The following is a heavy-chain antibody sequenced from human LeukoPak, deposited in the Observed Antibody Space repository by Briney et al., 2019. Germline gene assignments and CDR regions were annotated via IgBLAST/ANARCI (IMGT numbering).Heavy chain of an antibody. CDR3: ARWAAAHYYYGMDV. J-gene: IGHJ6*02. D-gene: IGHD1-26*01. CDR2: IIPILGIA. V-gene: IGHV1-69*04. Sequence: SVKVSCKASGGTFSSYAISWVRQAPGQGLEWMGRIIPILGIANYAQKFQGRVTITADKSTSTAYMELSSLRSEDTAVYYCARWAAAHYYYGMDVWGQGTTVTVSS. CDR1: GGTFSSYA.